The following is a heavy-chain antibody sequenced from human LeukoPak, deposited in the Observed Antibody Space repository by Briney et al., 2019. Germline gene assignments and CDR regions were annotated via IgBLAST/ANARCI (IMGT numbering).Heavy chain of an antibody. J-gene: IGHJ6*02. V-gene: IGHV3-30-3*01. CDR3: AREDYGDYYYYYYYGMDV. D-gene: IGHD4-17*01. CDR2: ISYDGSNK. CDR1: GFTFSSYA. Sequence: GGSLRLSCAASGFTFSSYAMHWVRQAPGKGLEWVAVISYDGSNKYYADSVKGRFTISRDNSKNTLYLQMNSLRAEDTAVYYCAREDYGDYYYYYYYGMDVWGQGITVTVSS.